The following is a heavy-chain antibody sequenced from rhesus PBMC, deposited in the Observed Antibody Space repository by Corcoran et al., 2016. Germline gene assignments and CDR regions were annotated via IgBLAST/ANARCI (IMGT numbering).Heavy chain of an antibody. CDR1: GGSISGYY. CDR3: ARLSTVAARRGGACDF. CDR2: IESKIAGN. V-gene: IGHV4-81*01. D-gene: IGHD4-29*01. J-gene: IGHJ3*01. Sequence: QLQLQESGPGLVKPSETLSLTCAVSGGSISGYYWSWTRQPPGKGLEWIGNIESKIAGNNYNHARKHRSTFSKDTSKNHVSLKLSSVTAADTAVYYGARLSTVAARRGGACDFWGQGLRVTVSS.